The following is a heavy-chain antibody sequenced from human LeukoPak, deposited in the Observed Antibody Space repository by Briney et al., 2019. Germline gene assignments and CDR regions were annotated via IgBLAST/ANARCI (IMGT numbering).Heavy chain of an antibody. Sequence: GSLRLSCAASGFTFSSYTMTWVRQAPGKGLEWIGEINHSGSTNYNPSLKSRVTISVDTSKNQFSLKLSSVTAADTAVYYCARGRSEEWLSPYKAYYFDYWGQGTLVTVSS. CDR3: ARGRSEEWLSPYKAYYFDY. D-gene: IGHD3-3*01. J-gene: IGHJ4*02. CDR1: GFTFSSYT. V-gene: IGHV4-34*01. CDR2: INHSGST.